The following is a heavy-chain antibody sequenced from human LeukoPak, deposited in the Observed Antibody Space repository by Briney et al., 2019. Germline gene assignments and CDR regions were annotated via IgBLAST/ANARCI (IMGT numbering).Heavy chain of an antibody. D-gene: IGHD3-22*01. CDR2: IIPIFGTA. V-gene: IGHV1-69*05. CDR3: ARSPRYYDSSGYRVYYFDY. J-gene: IGHJ4*02. CDR1: GGTFSSYA. Sequence: ASVKVSCKASGGTFSSYAISWVRQAPGQGLEWMGGIIPIFGTANYAQKFQGRVTITTDKSTSTAYMELSSLRSEDTAVYYCARSPRYYDSSGYRVYYFDYWGQGTLVTVSS.